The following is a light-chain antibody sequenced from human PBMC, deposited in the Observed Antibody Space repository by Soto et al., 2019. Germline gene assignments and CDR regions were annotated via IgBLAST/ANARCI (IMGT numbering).Light chain of an antibody. CDR2: GAS. CDR3: QQYKSYSLT. J-gene: IGKJ4*01. CDR1: QSVTSR. Sequence: DIQMTQSPSTLSASVGDIVTITCRASQSVTSRLAWYQQKPGKAPKLLIYGASNLESGVPSRFSGSGSATEFPLTISRLQPDDFAAYYCQQYKSYSLTFGGGTTVELK. V-gene: IGKV1-5*01.